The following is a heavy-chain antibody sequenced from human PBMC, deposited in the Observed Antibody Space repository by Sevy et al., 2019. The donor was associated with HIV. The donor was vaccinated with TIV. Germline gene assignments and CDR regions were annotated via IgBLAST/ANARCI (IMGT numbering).Heavy chain of an antibody. CDR2: ISTYNGVT. CDR3: SREDLYGTSSWVEDH. D-gene: IGHD6-6*01. CDR1: GYTFTTYG. V-gene: IGHV1-18*01. Sequence: ASVKVSCKASGYTFTTYGIIWVRQAPGQRLEWVGWISTYNGVTNYTPSLQGRVTLTTDTSTNTAYMGLRSLRSDDTAVYFCSREDLYGTSSWVEDHWGQGTLVTVSS. J-gene: IGHJ4*02.